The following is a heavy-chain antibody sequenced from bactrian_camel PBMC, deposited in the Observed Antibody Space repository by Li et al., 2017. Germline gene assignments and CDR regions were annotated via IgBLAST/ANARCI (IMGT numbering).Heavy chain of an antibody. D-gene: IGHD4*01. CDR2: IDTGGGST. CDR1: HFFGSAYY. CDR3: AAGNCYYRDTVTRLRPAH. Sequence: QLVESGGGSVQPGGSVRLSCEPSHFFGSAYYMGWFRQAPGEEREGVAGIDTGGGSTHYTDSVKGRFNISQDDAKSTLYLQMDNLKPDDTGMYYCAAGNCYYRDTVTRLRPAHWGQGTQVTVS. V-gene: IGHV3S28*01. J-gene: IGHJ4*01.